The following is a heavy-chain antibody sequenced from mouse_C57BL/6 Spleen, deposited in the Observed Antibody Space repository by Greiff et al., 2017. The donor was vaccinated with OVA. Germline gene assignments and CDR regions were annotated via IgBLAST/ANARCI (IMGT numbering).Heavy chain of an antibody. J-gene: IGHJ4*01. CDR3: ARDYYGSSYVIDAMDY. CDR1: GYAFSSYW. Sequence: QVQLQQSGAELVKPGASVKISCKASGYAFSSYWLNWVKQRPGKGLEWIGQIYPGDGDTNYNGKFKGKATLTADKSSSTAYMQLSSLTSEDSAVYFCARDYYGSSYVIDAMDYWGQGTSVTVSS. V-gene: IGHV1-80*01. CDR2: IYPGDGDT. D-gene: IGHD1-1*01.